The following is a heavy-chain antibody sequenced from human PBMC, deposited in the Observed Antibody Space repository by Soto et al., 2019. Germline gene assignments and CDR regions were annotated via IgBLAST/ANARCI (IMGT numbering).Heavy chain of an antibody. J-gene: IGHJ4*02. V-gene: IGHV4-39*01. Sequence: SETLSLTCSVSRNSITMNGYYWDWIRQPPGKGLQWIGNVYWTASTFSHPSLTSRVFISVDTSKNEFSMRLTSVTAADTAVYYCARTHYTYGLGSEDGGPGTRVTVSS. CDR2: VYWTAST. D-gene: IGHD2-8*01. CDR3: ARTHYTYGLGSED. CDR1: RNSITMNGYY.